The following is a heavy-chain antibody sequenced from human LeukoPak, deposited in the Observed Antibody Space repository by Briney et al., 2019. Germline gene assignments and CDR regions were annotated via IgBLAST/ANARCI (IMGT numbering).Heavy chain of an antibody. CDR2: ISISSSTI. J-gene: IGHJ6*03. CDR3: ARVGSPEAGTTGGYYYYMDV. Sequence: PGGSLRLSCAASGFTFSNYAMNWVRQAPGKGLEWVSYISISSSTIYYADSVKGRFTISRDNAKNSLYLQTNSLRAEDTAVYYCARVGSPEAGTTGGYYYYMDVWGKGTTVTVSS. V-gene: IGHV3-48*01. D-gene: IGHD1-1*01. CDR1: GFTFSNYA.